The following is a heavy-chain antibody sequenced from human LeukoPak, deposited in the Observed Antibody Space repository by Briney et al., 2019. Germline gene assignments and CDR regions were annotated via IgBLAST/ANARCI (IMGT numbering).Heavy chain of an antibody. CDR1: GFTFSSYS. CDR2: ISSSSSYI. D-gene: IGHD3-22*01. Sequence: GGSLRLSCAASGFTFSSYSMNWVRQAPGKGLEWVSSISSSSSYIYYADSVKGRFTISRDNAKNSLYLQMNSLRAEDTAAYYCAREPYDSSGYYYYWGQGTLVTVSS. J-gene: IGHJ4*02. V-gene: IGHV3-21*01. CDR3: AREPYDSSGYYYY.